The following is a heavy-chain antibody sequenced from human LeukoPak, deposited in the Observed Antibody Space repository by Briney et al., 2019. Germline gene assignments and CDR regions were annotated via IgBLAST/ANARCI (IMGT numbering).Heavy chain of an antibody. V-gene: IGHV3-23*01. Sequence: GGSLRLSCATSGFTYSSCVMAWVRQAPGKGLEWVSSISGSGGSTYYADSVKGRFTISRDNSMNTLYLQMNSLTAEDTAVYYCAKRHCSSTHCYAFDYCGQGTLVTVSS. D-gene: IGHD2-2*01. J-gene: IGHJ4*02. CDR2: ISGSGGST. CDR1: GFTYSSCV. CDR3: AKRHCSSTHCYAFDY.